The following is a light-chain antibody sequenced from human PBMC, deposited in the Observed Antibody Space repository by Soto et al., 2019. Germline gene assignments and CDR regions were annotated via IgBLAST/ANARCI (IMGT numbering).Light chain of an antibody. CDR3: KRDGRSPVVA. J-gene: IGKJ4*01. CDR2: DPS. V-gene: IGKV3-20*01. CDR1: QSVSSSY. Sequence: EIVLTQSPGTLSLSPGERATLSCRASQSVSSSYLAWYHQKPGQAPRLLIYDPSIRTTGIPDRFSGSGSGTDFTLTIGRPEPLGVAVDYCKRDGRSPVVALGGGIKVEI.